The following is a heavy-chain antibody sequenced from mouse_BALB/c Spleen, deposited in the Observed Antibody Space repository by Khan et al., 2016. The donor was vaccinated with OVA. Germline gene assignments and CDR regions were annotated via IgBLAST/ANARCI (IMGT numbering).Heavy chain of an antibody. CDR1: GYSITTNYA. V-gene: IGHV3-2*02. D-gene: IGHD1-2*01. CDR3: ARKNYNGDAVDY. Sequence: EVQLQESGPGLVKPSQSLSLTCTVTGYSITTNYAWDWIRKFPGNQLEWMGYISYSGSTNYNPSLKNRISITRDTSKNQFFLQLNSVTTEDTATYYSARKNYNGDAVDYWGQGTSVTVSS. CDR2: ISYSGST. J-gene: IGHJ4*01.